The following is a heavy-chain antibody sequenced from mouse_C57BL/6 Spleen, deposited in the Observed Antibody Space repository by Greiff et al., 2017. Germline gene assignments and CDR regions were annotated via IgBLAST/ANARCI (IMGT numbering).Heavy chain of an antibody. J-gene: IGHJ2*01. Sequence: EVQLQQSGPELVKPGASVKISCKASGYSFTGYYMNWVKQSPEKSLEWIGEINPSTGGTTYNQKFKAKATLTVDKSSSTAYMQLKSLTSEDSAVYYCARSGGGYWGQGTTLTVSS. V-gene: IGHV1-42*01. CDR3: ARSGGGY. CDR2: INPSTGGT. CDR1: GYSFTGYY.